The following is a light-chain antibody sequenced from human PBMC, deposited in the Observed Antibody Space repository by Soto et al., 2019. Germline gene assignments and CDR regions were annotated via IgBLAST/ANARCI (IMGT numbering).Light chain of an antibody. CDR1: SSDVGGYNY. J-gene: IGLJ2*01. CDR2: EVT. Sequence: QSALTQPASVSGSPGQSITISCTGTSSDVGGYNYVSWYQQHPGKAPKLIIYEVTNRPSGVSNRFSGSKSGNTASLSISGLQAEDEGDYYCSSYTSSNTVVFGGGTKLTVL. V-gene: IGLV2-14*03. CDR3: SSYTSSNTVV.